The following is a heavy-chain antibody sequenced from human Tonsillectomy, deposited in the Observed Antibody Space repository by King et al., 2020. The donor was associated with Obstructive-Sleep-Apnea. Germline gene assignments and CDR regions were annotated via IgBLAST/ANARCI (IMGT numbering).Heavy chain of an antibody. D-gene: IGHD3-3*01. CDR2: ISWDGDST. J-gene: IGHJ4*02. CDR1: GFTFDDYT. CDR3: AKDQNREWTGYFDY. Sequence: VQLVESGGVVVQPGGSLRLSCAAPGFTFDDYTMHWVRQVPGKGLEWGSLISWDGDSTYYADSVKGRLTISSDNSKNSLYLQMNSLRTEDTALYYCAKDQNREWTGYFDYWGQGTLVTVSS. V-gene: IGHV3-43*01.